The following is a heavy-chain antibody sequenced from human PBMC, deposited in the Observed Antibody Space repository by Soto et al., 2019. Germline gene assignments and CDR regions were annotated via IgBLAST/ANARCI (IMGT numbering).Heavy chain of an antibody. CDR2: IIPIFGTA. D-gene: IGHD3-10*01. CDR3: ARTYYYGSGSIGGGMDV. V-gene: IGHV1-69*01. CDR1: GGTFSSYA. J-gene: IGHJ6*02. Sequence: QVQLVQSGAEVKKPGSSVKVSCKASGGTFSSYAISWVRQAPGQGLEWMGGIIPIFGTANYAQKFQGRVTITADESPSTAYMELSSLRSEDTAVYYCARTYYYGSGSIGGGMDVWGQGTTVTVSS.